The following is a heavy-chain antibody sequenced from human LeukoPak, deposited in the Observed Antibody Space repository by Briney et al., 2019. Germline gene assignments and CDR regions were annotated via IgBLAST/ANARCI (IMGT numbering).Heavy chain of an antibody. CDR2: IYHSGTT. Sequence: SQTLSLTCAVSGYSITSSSWWGWIRPPPGKGLEWIGYIYHSGTTYYNPSLQSRVTMSVDTSKNQFSLKLSSVTAVDTAVYYCARKENVYYYFDYWGQGTLVTVSS. D-gene: IGHD3-10*01. V-gene: IGHV4-28*02. CDR1: GYSITSSSW. CDR3: ARKENVYYYFDY. J-gene: IGHJ4*02.